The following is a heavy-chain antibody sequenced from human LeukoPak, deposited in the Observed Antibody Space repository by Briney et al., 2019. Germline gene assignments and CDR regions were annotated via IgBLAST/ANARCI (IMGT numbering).Heavy chain of an antibody. Sequence: PGGSLRLSCAASGFTFSNYVMNWVRQAPGQGLEWVSSITNTGSTYYADSVKGRFTISRDNSKNTPFLQMKTLRAEDTALYYCARAKGAVTAIRGFFDYWGQGTLVTVSS. CDR3: ARAKGAVTAIRGFFDY. D-gene: IGHD2-21*02. J-gene: IGHJ4*02. V-gene: IGHV3-23*01. CDR1: GFTFSNYV. CDR2: ITNTGST.